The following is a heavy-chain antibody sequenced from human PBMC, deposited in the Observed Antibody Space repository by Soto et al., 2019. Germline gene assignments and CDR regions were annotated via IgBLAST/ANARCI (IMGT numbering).Heavy chain of an antibody. CDR2: IFTSGNT. CDR3: ASGRLVSRYYGLDV. J-gene: IGHJ6*02. Sequence: SLTCTVSGGSMNDYYWSWIRQPAGKGLEWIGRIFTSGNTNYNPSLRSRLTMSVDTSTNQVSLRLTSATAADTAVYYCASGRLVSRYYGLDVWGQGTTVTVSS. CDR1: GGSMNDYY. V-gene: IGHV4-4*07. D-gene: IGHD6-6*01.